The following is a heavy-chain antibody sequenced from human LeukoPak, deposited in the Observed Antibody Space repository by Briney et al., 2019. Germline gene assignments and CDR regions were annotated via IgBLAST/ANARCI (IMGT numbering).Heavy chain of an antibody. Sequence: PSETLSLTCTVSGGSINSYYWSWIRQPPGKGLEWIGSIYYSGTTYYNPSLKSRVTMSVDTSKNQFSLKLSSVTAADTAVYYCARDRPNWFDPWGQGTLVTVSS. V-gene: IGHV4-59*04. CDR1: GGSINSYY. CDR2: IYYSGTT. J-gene: IGHJ5*02. CDR3: ARDRPNWFDP. D-gene: IGHD5-24*01.